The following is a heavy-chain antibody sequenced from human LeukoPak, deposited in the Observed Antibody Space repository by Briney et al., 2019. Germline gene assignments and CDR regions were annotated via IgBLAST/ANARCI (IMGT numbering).Heavy chain of an antibody. CDR2: ISSSSSYI. J-gene: IGHJ4*02. Sequence: GGTLRLSCAVSIFPFSNYGMNWVRQAPGKGLEWVSSISSSSSYIYYADSVKGRFTISRDNAKNSLYLQMNSLRAEDTAVYYCARGSPMLRGRPFDYWGQGTLVTVSS. V-gene: IGHV3-21*04. D-gene: IGHD3-10*01. CDR1: IFPFSNYG. CDR3: ARGSPMLRGRPFDY.